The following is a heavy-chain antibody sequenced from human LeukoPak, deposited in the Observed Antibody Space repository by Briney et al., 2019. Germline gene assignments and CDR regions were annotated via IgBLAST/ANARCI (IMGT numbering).Heavy chain of an antibody. J-gene: IGHJ4*02. CDR1: GVSISTYY. V-gene: IGHV4-59*12. CDR3: ARVDVWGSYRTGLDY. CDR2: IYHSGST. Sequence: SETLSLTCTVSGVSISTYYWNWIRQPPGKGLEWIGYIYHSGSTNYNPSLQSRVTISVDTSKNQFSPKLSSVTAADTAVYYCARVDVWGSYRTGLDYWGQGTLVTVSS. D-gene: IGHD3-16*02.